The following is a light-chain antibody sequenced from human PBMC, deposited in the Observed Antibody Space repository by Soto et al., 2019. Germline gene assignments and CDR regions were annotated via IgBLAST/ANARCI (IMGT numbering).Light chain of an antibody. CDR1: QSIASY. Sequence: DIQMTQSPSSLSASVGDRVTITCRASQSIASYLNWYQQKPGKAPNLLIYSASSLQSGVPSRFSGSGSGTDFTLTVSSLQPEDSATYYCQQSFSTPVTFGQGTKLESK. CDR2: SAS. V-gene: IGKV1-39*01. J-gene: IGKJ2*01. CDR3: QQSFSTPVT.